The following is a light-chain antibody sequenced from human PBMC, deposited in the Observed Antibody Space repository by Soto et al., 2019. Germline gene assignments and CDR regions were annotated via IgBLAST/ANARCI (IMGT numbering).Light chain of an antibody. CDR2: DAS. Sequence: DIGLTQSPATLSLSPGERATLSCRANESGGTYLNWYQQKSGQAPRLLIFDASNRAAGIPARFSGSGSGTDFTLTISSLDPEDFAVYFCQQRRLWLTFGGGTKVE. V-gene: IGKV3-11*01. CDR1: ESGGTY. CDR3: QQRRLWLT. J-gene: IGKJ4*01.